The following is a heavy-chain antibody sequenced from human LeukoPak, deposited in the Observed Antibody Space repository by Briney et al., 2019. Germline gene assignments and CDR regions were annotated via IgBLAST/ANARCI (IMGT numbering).Heavy chain of an antibody. CDR2: IHPSGIF. CDR3: ARGRGRSKAGDH. Sequence: PSETLSLTCAVSGGSCDDYYCSWIRQPPGKGLEWIGEIHPSGIFYYNSSLLSRVTISIDTAKSKFSLRLTSVTAADTGYYCARGRGRSKAGDHWGQGSLVTVSS. V-gene: IGHV4-34*01. CDR1: GGSCDDYY. J-gene: IGHJ4*02.